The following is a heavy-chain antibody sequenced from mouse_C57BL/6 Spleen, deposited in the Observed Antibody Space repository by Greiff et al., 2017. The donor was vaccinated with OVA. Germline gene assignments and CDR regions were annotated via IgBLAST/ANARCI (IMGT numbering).Heavy chain of an antibody. CDR1: GYTFTSYW. J-gene: IGHJ1*03. V-gene: IGHV1-69*01. Sequence: QVQLQQPGAELVMPGASVKLSCKASGYTFTSYWMHWVKQRPGQGLEWIGEIDPSDSYTNYNQKFKGKSTLTVDKSSSTAYMQLSSLTSEDSAVYYCARWDGTPDWYFDVWGTGTTVTVSS. CDR3: ARWDGTPDWYFDV. CDR2: IDPSDSYT. D-gene: IGHD3-3*01.